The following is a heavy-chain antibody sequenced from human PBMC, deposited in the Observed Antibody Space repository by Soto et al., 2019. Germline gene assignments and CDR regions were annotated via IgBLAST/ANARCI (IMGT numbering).Heavy chain of an antibody. J-gene: IGHJ6*02. CDR2: ISAYNGNT. CDR3: ARAKNELWFGELLGNGMDV. Sequence: GASVKVSCKASGYTFTSYGISWVRQAPGQGLEWMGWISAYNGNTNYAQKHQGRVTMTTDTSTSTAYMELRSLRSDDTAVYYCARAKNELWFGELLGNGMDVWGQGTTVTVSS. V-gene: IGHV1-18*01. CDR1: GYTFTSYG. D-gene: IGHD3-10*01.